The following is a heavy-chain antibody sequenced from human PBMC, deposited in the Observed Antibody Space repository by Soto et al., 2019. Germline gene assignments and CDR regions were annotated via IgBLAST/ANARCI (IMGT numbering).Heavy chain of an antibody. J-gene: IGHJ4*02. V-gene: IGHV3-30-3*01. Sequence: QVQLVESGGGVVQPGRSLRLSCAASGFTFSSDAMHWVRQAPGKVLEWVAVISYDGSNKYYADSLKGRFTISRDNSKNTLLLQMNSLRAEDTAVYYCARVGRLHYFDYWGQGTLVTVSS. CDR3: ARVGRLHYFDY. D-gene: IGHD5-12*01. CDR1: GFTFSSDA. CDR2: ISYDGSNK.